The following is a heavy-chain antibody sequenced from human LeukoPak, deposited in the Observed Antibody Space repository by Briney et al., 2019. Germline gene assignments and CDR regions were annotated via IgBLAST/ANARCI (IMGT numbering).Heavy chain of an antibody. Sequence: PSETLSLTCTVPGGSISRYYWSWIRRPPGKGLEWIGYIDDSGNTDYNPSLKSQVTISVDRSKNQLSLKLSFVTAADTAVYYCARSDYHGSGSHTVFDAFDIWGQGTRVTVSS. CDR3: ARSDYHGSGSHTVFDAFDI. J-gene: IGHJ3*02. V-gene: IGHV4-59*01. D-gene: IGHD3-10*01. CDR1: GGSISRYY. CDR2: IDDSGNT.